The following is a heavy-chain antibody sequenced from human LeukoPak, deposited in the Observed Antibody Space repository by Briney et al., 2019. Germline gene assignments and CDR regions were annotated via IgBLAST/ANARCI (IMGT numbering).Heavy chain of an antibody. J-gene: IGHJ4*02. V-gene: IGHV3-48*03. CDR2: ISSSGSTI. Sequence: PGGSLRLSCAASGFTFSSYEMNWVRQAPGKGLEWVSYISSSGSTIYYADSVKGRFTISRDNSKNTLYLQMNSLRAEDTAVYYCAKSDIVVVPAATIDYWGQGTLVTVSS. CDR3: AKSDIVVVPAATIDY. CDR1: GFTFSSYE. D-gene: IGHD2-2*01.